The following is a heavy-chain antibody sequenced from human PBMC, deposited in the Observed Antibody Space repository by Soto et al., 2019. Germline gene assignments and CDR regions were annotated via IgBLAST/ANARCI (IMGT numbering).Heavy chain of an antibody. V-gene: IGHV3-72*01. CDR1: GFTFSDHY. CDR3: ARSVRDSSGHHHFDY. D-gene: IGHD3-22*01. J-gene: IGHJ4*02. CDR2: SRNKANSYTT. Sequence: GSLRLSCAASGFTFSDHYMDWVRQAPGKGLEWVGRSRNKANSYTTEYAASVKGRFSISRDDSKNSLYLQMNSLRTEDTAVYYCARSVRDSSGHHHFDYWGQGTLVTVSS.